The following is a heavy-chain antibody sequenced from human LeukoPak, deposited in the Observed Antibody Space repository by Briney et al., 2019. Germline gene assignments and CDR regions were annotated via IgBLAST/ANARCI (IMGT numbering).Heavy chain of an antibody. CDR3: ARENEVIRVGPAFDI. CDR1: GYTFSNHW. Sequence: GASVKVSCKAFGYTFSNHWMHWVRQVPGQGLEWMGVINANGGSTIYAQKFQGRITLTRDMSTTSVYMEVTSLRSEDTAVYYCARENEVIRVGPAFDIWGQGTMVTVSS. V-gene: IGHV1-46*01. J-gene: IGHJ3*02. D-gene: IGHD3-22*01. CDR2: INANGGST.